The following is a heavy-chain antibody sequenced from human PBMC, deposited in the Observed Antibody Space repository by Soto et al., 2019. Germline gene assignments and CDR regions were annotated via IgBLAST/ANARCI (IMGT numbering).Heavy chain of an antibody. J-gene: IGHJ4*02. CDR1: VFTFSSYA. V-gene: IGHV3-30*18. CDR2: IWYDGSNK. CDR3: AKARHGSGTYSYFDY. D-gene: IGHD3-10*01. Sequence: ESGGGVVQPGRSLRLSCAASVFTFSSYAMHWVRQAPGNGLEWVAVIWYDGSNKNYADSVKGRFTISRDNSKNTLYLQMNSLRTEDTAVYYCAKARHGSGTYSYFDYWGQGILVTVSS.